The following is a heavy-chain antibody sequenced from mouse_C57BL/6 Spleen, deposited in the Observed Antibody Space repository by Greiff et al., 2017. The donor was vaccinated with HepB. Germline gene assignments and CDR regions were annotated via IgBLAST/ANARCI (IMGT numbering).Heavy chain of an antibody. CDR3: AREGYGSLAY. D-gene: IGHD1-1*01. J-gene: IGHJ3*01. CDR1: GYTFTDYN. CDR2: INPNNGGT. V-gene: IGHV1-18*01. Sequence: VQLQQSGPELVKPGASVKIPCKASGYTFTDYNMDWVKQSHGKSLEWIGDINPNNGGTIYNQKFKGKATLTVDKSSSTAYMELRSLTSEDTAVYYCAREGYGSLAYWGQGTLVTVSA.